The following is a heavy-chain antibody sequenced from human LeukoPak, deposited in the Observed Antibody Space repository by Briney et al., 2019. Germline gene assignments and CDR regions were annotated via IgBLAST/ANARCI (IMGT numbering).Heavy chain of an antibody. CDR1: GFTFSGSA. CDR2: IRSKANSYAT. V-gene: IGHV3-73*01. CDR3: WTPNGYHDY. J-gene: IGHJ4*02. Sequence: GGSLRLSCAASGFTFSGSAMHWVRQASGKGLEWVGRIRSKANSYATAYAASVKGRFTISRDDSKNTAYLQMNSLKTEGTAVYYCWTPNGYHDYWGQGTLVTVSS. D-gene: IGHD2-2*01.